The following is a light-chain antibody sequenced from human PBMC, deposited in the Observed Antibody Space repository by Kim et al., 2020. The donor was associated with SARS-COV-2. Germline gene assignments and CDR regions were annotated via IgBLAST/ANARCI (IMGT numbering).Light chain of an antibody. CDR2: GAS. CDR3: QQYGDLPLT. V-gene: IGKV3-20*01. CDR1: QSVTSSF. J-gene: IGKJ4*01. Sequence: ETVLPQSPGTLSLSPGQRATLSFRASQSVTSSFLAWYQQKPGQAPRLLIYGASSMATGIADRFSGRGSGTDFTLTISRLQPEDFAVYYCQQYGDLPLTFGGGTKVDIK.